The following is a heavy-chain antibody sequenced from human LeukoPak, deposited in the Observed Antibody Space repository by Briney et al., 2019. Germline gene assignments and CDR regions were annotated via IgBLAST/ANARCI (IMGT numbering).Heavy chain of an antibody. J-gene: IGHJ5*02. CDR3: ARDPSYYGSGRVRWFDP. Sequence: SETLSLTCAVSGVSISSHCWGWIRQPPGKGLEWIASICYTGSTEYSPSLKSRVTMSVDTSKNQFSLRLMSVTAADTAVYFCARDPSYYGSGRVRWFDPWGQGTLDSVSS. V-gene: IGHV4-59*11. CDR1: GVSISSHC. CDR2: ICYTGST. D-gene: IGHD3-10*01.